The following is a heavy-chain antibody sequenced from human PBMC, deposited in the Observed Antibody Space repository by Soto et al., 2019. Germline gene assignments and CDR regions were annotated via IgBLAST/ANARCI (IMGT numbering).Heavy chain of an antibody. V-gene: IGHV4-4*02. D-gene: IGHD1-26*01. CDR1: GDSISSSNW. Sequence: QVQLQESGPGLVKPSGTLSLTCAVSGDSISSSNWWSWVRQPPGKGLEWIGEIYHSGSTNYNPSLNSRVTLSVDKSKNQFSLNLNSVTAADTAVYYCARHSGSYFRDYWGQGTLVTVSS. CDR3: ARHSGSYFRDY. J-gene: IGHJ4*02. CDR2: IYHSGST.